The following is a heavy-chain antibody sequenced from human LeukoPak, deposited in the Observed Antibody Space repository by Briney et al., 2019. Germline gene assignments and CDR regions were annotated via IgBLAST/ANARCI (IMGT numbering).Heavy chain of an antibody. V-gene: IGHV5-51*01. CDR2: IYPGDSDT. CDR3: VRFPTTSGSYYTPFDY. Sequence: GESLKISCKGSGYSFTSYWIGWVRQMPGRGLEWMGIIYPGDSDTRYTPSFQGQVTISADKSISTAYLQWSSLKASDTAMYYCVRFPTTSGSYYTPFDYWGQGTLVTVSS. J-gene: IGHJ4*02. D-gene: IGHD3-10*01. CDR1: GYSFTSYW.